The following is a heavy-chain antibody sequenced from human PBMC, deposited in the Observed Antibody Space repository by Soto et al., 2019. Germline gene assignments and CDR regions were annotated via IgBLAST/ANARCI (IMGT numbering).Heavy chain of an antibody. CDR1: GFTFSSYW. Sequence: EVQLVESGGGLVQPGGSLRLSCAASGFTFSSYWMSWVRQAPGKGLEWVANIKQDGSEKYYVDSVKGRFTISRDNAKNSLYLQMNSLRAEDTAVYYCARDLVTMVRGVWRDGNYYYGMDVW. V-gene: IGHV3-7*01. CDR3: ARDLVTMVRGVWRDGNYYYGMDV. CDR2: IKQDGSEK. J-gene: IGHJ6*01. D-gene: IGHD3-10*01.